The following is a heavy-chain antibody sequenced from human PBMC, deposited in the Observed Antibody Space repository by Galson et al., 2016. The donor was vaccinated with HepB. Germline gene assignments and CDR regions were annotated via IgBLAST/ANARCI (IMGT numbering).Heavy chain of an antibody. J-gene: IGHJ3*02. CDR2: LSYSGSA. CDR3: ARLFASGRKYDAFDI. D-gene: IGHD3-10*01. Sequence: SETLSLTCTVSGGSVTASPYYHAWIRQPPGKGLEWIGTLSYSGSAYYNPSLKSHFTISMGASRNQFSLQLTSVTAAATAVYYCARLFASGRKYDAFDIWGQGTVVTVSS. CDR1: GGSVTASPYY. V-gene: IGHV4-39*01.